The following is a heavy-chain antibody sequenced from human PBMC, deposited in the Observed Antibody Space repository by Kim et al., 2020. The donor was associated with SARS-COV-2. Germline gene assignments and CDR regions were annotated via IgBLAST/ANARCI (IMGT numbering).Heavy chain of an antibody. D-gene: IGHD2-21*01. J-gene: IGHJ5*02. CDR3: ARVNIGNWFDP. CDR2: T. V-gene: IGHV1-8*01. Sequence: TGNAQKFQGGVTMTRNTSISTAYMELSSLRSEDTAVYYCARVNIGNWFDPWGQGTLVTVSS.